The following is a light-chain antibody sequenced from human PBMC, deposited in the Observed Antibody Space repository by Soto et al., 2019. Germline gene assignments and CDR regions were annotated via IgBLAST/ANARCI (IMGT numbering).Light chain of an antibody. CDR2: EVN. V-gene: IGLV2-8*01. CDR3: SSYAGRNTWV. J-gene: IGLJ3*02. CDR1: STDIGGYNF. Sequence: QSALTQPPSASGSPGQSVTISCTGTSTDIGGYNFVSWYQQHQGKAPKLIISEVNKRPSGVHDSFSGSKSANKAALTVSGLQAEDEADYYCSSYAGRNTWVFGVGTKLAVL.